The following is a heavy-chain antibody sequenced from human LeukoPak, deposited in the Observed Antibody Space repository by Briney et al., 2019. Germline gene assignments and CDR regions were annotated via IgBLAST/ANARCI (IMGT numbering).Heavy chain of an antibody. Sequence: GESLKISCKGSGYRFTSYWIGWVRPMPGKGLEWMGIIYPGDSDTRYSPSFQGQVTISADKSISTAYLQWSSLKASDTAMYYCARHPGYSYGEYNWFDPWGQGTLVTVSS. J-gene: IGHJ5*02. CDR2: IYPGDSDT. D-gene: IGHD5-18*01. CDR3: ARHPGYSYGEYNWFDP. V-gene: IGHV5-51*01. CDR1: GYRFTSYW.